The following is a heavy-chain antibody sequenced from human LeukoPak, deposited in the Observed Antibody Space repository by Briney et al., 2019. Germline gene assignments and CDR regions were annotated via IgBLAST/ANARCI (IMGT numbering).Heavy chain of an antibody. V-gene: IGHV3-30-3*01. CDR3: AKGPHVVPAATDFDY. CDR2: ISYDGSNK. J-gene: IGHJ4*02. D-gene: IGHD2-2*01. Sequence: PGRSLRLSCAASGFTFSSYAMHWVRQAPGKGLEWVAVISYDGSNKYYADSVKGRFTISRDNSKNTLYLQMNSLRAEDTAVYYCAKGPHVVPAATDFDYWGQGTLVTVSS. CDR1: GFTFSSYA.